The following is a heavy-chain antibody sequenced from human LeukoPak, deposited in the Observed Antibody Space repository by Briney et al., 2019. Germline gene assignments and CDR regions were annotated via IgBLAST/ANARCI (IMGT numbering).Heavy chain of an antibody. Sequence: ASVKVSCKASGYTFTSYYMHWVRQAPGQGLEWMGIINPSGGSTSYAQQFQGRVTMTRDTSTSTVYMELGSLRSEDTAVYYCARDQQSQHWYSSGGGFDPWGQGTLVTVSS. CDR3: ARDQQSQHWYSSGGGFDP. CDR1: GYTFTSYY. CDR2: INPSGGST. D-gene: IGHD6-19*01. J-gene: IGHJ5*02. V-gene: IGHV1-46*01.